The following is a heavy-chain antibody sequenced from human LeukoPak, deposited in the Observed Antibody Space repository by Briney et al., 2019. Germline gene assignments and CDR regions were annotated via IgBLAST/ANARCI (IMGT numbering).Heavy chain of an antibody. D-gene: IGHD2-8*01. J-gene: IGHJ1*01. V-gene: IGHV1-24*01. CDR2: FDPEDGET. Sequence: GASVKVSCKVSGYTLTELSMHWVRQAPGKGLEWMGGFDPEDGETIYAQKFQGRGTMTEDTSTDTAYMELSSLRSEDTAVYYCATGPYCTNGVCYREYFQHWGQGTLVTVSS. CDR3: ATGPYCTNGVCYREYFQH. CDR1: GYTLTELS.